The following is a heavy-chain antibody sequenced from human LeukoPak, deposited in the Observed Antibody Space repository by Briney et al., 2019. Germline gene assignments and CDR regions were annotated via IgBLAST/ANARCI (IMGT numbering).Heavy chain of an antibody. D-gene: IGHD3-10*01. V-gene: IGHV3-21*01. CDR1: GFTFSSYS. CDR3: ARDEGYYGSGSLDY. CDR2: IRSSSCSI. Sequence: PGGSLRLSCAASGFTFSSYSMNWVRQAPGKGLEWVSSIRSSSCSINYADSVKGRFTISRDNAKNSLYLQMNSLRADDTAVYYCARDEGYYGSGSLDYWGQRTLVTVSS. J-gene: IGHJ4*02.